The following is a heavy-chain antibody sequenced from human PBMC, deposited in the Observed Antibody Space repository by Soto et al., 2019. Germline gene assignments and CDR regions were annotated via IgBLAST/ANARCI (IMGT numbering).Heavy chain of an antibody. Sequence: LSLTCTVSGGSISSGGYYWSWIRQEPGKGLEWIGYIYHTGSTYYNPSLESRVIISVDTSKNQFSLSLSSVTAADTAVYYCARTADGYNYLNYWGQGTLVTVS. CDR2: IYHTGST. CDR3: ARTADGYNYLNY. D-gene: IGHD5-12*01. J-gene: IGHJ4*02. CDR1: GGSISSGGYY. V-gene: IGHV4-31*03.